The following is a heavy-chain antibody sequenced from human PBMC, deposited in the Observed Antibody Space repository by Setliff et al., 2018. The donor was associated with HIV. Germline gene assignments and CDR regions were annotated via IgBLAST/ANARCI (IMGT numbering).Heavy chain of an antibody. CDR2: FDPEDGET. D-gene: IGHD4-17*01. J-gene: IGHJ4*02. Sequence: ASVKVSCKASGYSFTSYYIHWVQQAPGKGLEWMGGFDPEDGETIYAQKFQGRVTMTDDTSTDTAYMELSSLRSEDTAVYYCATLPRSVTSYYFDYWGQGTLVTVSS. CDR1: GYSFTSYY. CDR3: ATLPRSVTSYYFDY. V-gene: IGHV1-24*01.